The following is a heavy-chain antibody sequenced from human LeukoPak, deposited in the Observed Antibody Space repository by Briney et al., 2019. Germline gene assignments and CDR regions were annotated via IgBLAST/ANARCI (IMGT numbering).Heavy chain of an antibody. CDR2: ISSSSSYI. CDR1: GFTVSSNY. Sequence: GGSLRLSCAASGFTVSSNYMSWVRQAPGKGLEWVSSISSSSSYIYYADSVKGRFTISRDNAKNSLYLQMNSLRAEDTAVYYCARVYDSSGYYQYYYYGIDVWGQGTTVTVSS. CDR3: ARVYDSSGYYQYYYYGIDV. D-gene: IGHD3-22*01. J-gene: IGHJ6*02. V-gene: IGHV3-21*01.